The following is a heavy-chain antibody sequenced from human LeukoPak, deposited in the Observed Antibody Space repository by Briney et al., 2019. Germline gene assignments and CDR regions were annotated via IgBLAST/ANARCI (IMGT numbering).Heavy chain of an antibody. J-gene: IGHJ4*02. CDR1: GYTFTNYA. CDR2: INPGNGDT. CDR3: ARDRGGSGDFDS. D-gene: IGHD3-10*01. V-gene: IGHV1-3*03. Sequence: ASVKVSCKTSGYTFTNYAMHWVRQAPGQRREWMGWINPGNGDTKYSQELQDRVTITRDTSATTAYMELSSLTSDDMAVYYCARDRGGSGDFDSWGQGTLVTVSS.